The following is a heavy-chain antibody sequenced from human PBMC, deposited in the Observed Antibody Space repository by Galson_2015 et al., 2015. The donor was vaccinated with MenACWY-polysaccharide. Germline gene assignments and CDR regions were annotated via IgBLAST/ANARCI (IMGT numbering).Heavy chain of an antibody. J-gene: IGHJ3*01. V-gene: IGHV3-33*01. CDR2: IQYDGSNK. CDR1: GITASGNTFSGSG. CDR3: AREGSRIVFHAFDF. D-gene: IGHD2-21*01. Sequence: SLRLSCAASGITASGNTFSGSGMHWVRQAPGNGLEWLAVIQYDGSNKVYADSVKGRFSISRDNSKNTLYLGMKSLRADDTAVYYCAREGSRIVFHAFDFWGQGTMVTVSS.